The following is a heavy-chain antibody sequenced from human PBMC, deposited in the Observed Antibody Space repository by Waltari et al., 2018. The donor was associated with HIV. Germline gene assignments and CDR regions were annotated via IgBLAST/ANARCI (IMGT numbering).Heavy chain of an antibody. CDR3: AKDEAGAGSPEVWFDP. D-gene: IGHD6-13*01. CDR2: ISDSTGRT. CDR1: GSTFSSYP. J-gene: IGHJ5*02. Sequence: EMQLLESGGGLVQPGGSLRLSCAASGSTFSSYPSHWVRQAPGKGLEWVSGISDSTGRTYYGDSVKGRFTISRDNSKNTLYLQMSSLRVEDTAIYYCAKDEAGAGSPEVWFDPWGQGTLVTVSS. V-gene: IGHV3-23*01.